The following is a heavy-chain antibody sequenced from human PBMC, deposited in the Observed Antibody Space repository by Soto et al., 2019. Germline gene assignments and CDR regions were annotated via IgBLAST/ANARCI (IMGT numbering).Heavy chain of an antibody. V-gene: IGHV1-46*01. D-gene: IGHD3-22*01. CDR1: GYTFTSYY. CDR2: INPSGGST. CDR3: AREFGDYYDSSGYYSGLPFDP. J-gene: IGHJ5*02. Sequence: GASVKVSCKASGYTFTSYYMHWVRQAPGQGLEWMGIINPSGGSTSYAQKFQGRVTMTRDTSTSTVYMELSSLRSEDTAVYYCAREFGDYYDSSGYYSGLPFDPWAPGILVTVSS.